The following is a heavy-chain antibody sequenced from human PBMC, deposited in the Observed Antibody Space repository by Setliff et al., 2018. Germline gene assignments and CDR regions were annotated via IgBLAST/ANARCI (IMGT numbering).Heavy chain of an antibody. J-gene: IGHJ4*02. CDR3: ARASVRYYDSGGFNY. Sequence: GGSLRLSCAASGFTFSSYGMHWVRQAPGKGLEWVAVIWYDGSNKYYADSVKGRFTASRDNAKNSLYLQMNSLRAEDTAVYYCARASVRYYDSGGFNYWGQGTLVTVSS. D-gene: IGHD3-22*01. CDR2: IWYDGSNK. V-gene: IGHV3-33*01. CDR1: GFTFSSYG.